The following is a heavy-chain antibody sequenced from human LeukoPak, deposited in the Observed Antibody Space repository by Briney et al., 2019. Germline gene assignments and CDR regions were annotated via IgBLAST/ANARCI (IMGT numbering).Heavy chain of an antibody. V-gene: IGHV4-4*02. CDR3: AGLVGRYSSGLYYYYFDY. J-gene: IGHJ4*02. Sequence: SGTLSLACTVSGDSINSLDLWSWVRQPPGKGLEWIGEMYLSGTTHSNPSVKSRVTISIDKSKNQFFLNLSSVTAADTAVYYCAGLVGRYSSGLYYYYFDYWGQGTLVTVSS. CDR1: GDSINSLDL. CDR2: MYLSGTT. D-gene: IGHD3-22*01.